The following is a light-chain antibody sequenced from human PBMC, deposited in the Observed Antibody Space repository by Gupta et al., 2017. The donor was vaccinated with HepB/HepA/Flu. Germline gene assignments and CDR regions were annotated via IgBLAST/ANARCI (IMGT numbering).Light chain of an antibody. Sequence: DIQLTQSPSFLSASIGDRVTITCRASQGIRNFLAWYHQKPGKAPKLLIYSASTLQSGVPSRFTGSGSGTEFTLTISSLQPDDIGTYYCQQVESHPITFGQGTRLDIK. V-gene: IGKV1-9*01. CDR3: QQVESHPIT. J-gene: IGKJ5*01. CDR2: SAS. CDR1: QGIRNF.